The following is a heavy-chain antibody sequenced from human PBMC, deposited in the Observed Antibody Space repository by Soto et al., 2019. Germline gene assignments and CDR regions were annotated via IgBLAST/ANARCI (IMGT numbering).Heavy chain of an antibody. Sequence: SEILSLTCAVYGESFSGYYWSWIRQPPGEGLEWIGEINRSGSTNYSPSLKSRVTISVDTSKNQFSLRLTSVTAADTAVYYCASRLRFLEWAPIWGQGTLVTVSS. CDR2: INRSGST. V-gene: IGHV4-34*01. D-gene: IGHD3-3*01. J-gene: IGHJ4*02. CDR3: ASRLRFLEWAPI. CDR1: GESFSGYY.